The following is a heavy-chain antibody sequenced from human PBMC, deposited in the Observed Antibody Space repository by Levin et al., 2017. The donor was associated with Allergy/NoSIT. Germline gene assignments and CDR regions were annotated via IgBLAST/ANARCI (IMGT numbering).Heavy chain of an antibody. D-gene: IGHD1/OR15-1a*01. J-gene: IGHJ4*02. CDR2: INQDGGEK. CDR1: GFTFSRNW. V-gene: IGHV3-7*01. CDR3: ATYNWNNGREFDY. Sequence: GGSLRLSCAASGFTFSRNWMTWVRQAPGKGLEWVANINQDGGEKYYADSMKGRFTVSRDNAKNSLYLEMNSLRAEDTAVYYCATYNWNNGREFDYWGQGTLVTVSS.